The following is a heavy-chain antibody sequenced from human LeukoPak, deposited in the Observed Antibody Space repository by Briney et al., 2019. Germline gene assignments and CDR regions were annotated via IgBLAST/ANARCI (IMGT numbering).Heavy chain of an antibody. Sequence: ASVKVSCKASGGTFSSYAISWVRQAPGQGLEWMGGIIPIFGTANYAQKFQGRVTITADESTSTAYIELSSLRAEDTAVYYCARDIVVVVAATYHFDYWGQGTLVTVSS. V-gene: IGHV1-69*13. CDR1: GGTFSSYA. CDR3: ARDIVVVVAATYHFDY. CDR2: IIPIFGTA. D-gene: IGHD2-15*01. J-gene: IGHJ4*02.